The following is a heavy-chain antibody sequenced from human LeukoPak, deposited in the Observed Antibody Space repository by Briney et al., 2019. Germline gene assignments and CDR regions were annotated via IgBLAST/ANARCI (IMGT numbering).Heavy chain of an antibody. V-gene: IGHV3-30-3*01. D-gene: IGHD2-2*02. Sequence: GGSLRLSCAASGLTFSSYAMHWVRQAPGKGLEWVAVISYDGSNKYYADSVKGRFTIPRDNSKNTLYLQMNSLRAEDTAVYYCARESWYCSSTSCYTNGFDYWGQGTLVTVSS. CDR3: ARESWYCSSTSCYTNGFDY. CDR1: GLTFSSYA. CDR2: ISYDGSNK. J-gene: IGHJ4*02.